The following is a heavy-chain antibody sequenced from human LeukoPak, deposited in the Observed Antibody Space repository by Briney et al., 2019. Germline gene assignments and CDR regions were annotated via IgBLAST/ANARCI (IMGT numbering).Heavy chain of an antibody. CDR1: GFTFSSYA. CDR2: ISGSGGST. Sequence: GGSLRLSCAASGFTFSSYAMSWVRQAPGKGLEWVSAISGSGGSTYYADSVKGRFTISRDNSKNTLYLQMNSLRAEDTAVYYCARERGGSGSYYNETSDYWGQGTLVTVSS. D-gene: IGHD3-10*01. V-gene: IGHV3-23*01. J-gene: IGHJ4*02. CDR3: ARERGGSGSYYNETSDY.